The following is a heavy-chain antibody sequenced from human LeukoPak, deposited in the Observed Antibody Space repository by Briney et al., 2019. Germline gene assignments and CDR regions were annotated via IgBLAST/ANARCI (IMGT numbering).Heavy chain of an antibody. V-gene: IGHV4-59*01. CDR2: IYYSGST. CDR3: ARESYYGSGRTYYYYGMDV. J-gene: IGHJ6*02. Sequence: SETLPLTCTVSGGSISSYYWSWIRQPPGKGLEWIGYIYYSGSTNYNPSLKSRVTISVDTSKNQFSLKLSSVTAADTAVYYCARESYYGSGRTYYYYGMDVWGQGTTVTVSS. D-gene: IGHD3-10*01. CDR1: GGSISSYY.